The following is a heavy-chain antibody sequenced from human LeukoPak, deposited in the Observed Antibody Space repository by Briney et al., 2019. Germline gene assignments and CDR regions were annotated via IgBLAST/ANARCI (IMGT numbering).Heavy chain of an antibody. V-gene: IGHV3-23*01. CDR2: ISGRGGST. Sequence: PGGSLRLSCAASGFTFSSYGMSWVRQAPGKGLEWVSAISGRGGSTYYADSVKGRFTISRDNSKNTLYLQMNSLRAEDMAVYYFAKDRHYYCDSSGSPDAFDLWRKGKRDTV. CDR1: GFTFSSYG. J-gene: IGHJ3*01. D-gene: IGHD3-22*01. CDR3: AKDRHYYCDSSGSPDAFDL.